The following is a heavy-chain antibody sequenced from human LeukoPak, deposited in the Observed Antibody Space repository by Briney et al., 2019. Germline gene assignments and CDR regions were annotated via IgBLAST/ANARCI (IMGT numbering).Heavy chain of an antibody. D-gene: IGHD2-21*02. CDR3: ERAVVTAILVVD. V-gene: IGHV4-34*01. J-gene: IGHJ4*02. CDR1: GGSFSGYY. CDR2: INHSGST. Sequence: SETLSLTCAVYGGSFSGYYWSWILQPPGKGLEWIGEINHSGSTNYNPSLKSRVTISVDTSKNQFSLKLSSVTAADTAVYYCERAVVTAILVVDWGQGTLVTVSS.